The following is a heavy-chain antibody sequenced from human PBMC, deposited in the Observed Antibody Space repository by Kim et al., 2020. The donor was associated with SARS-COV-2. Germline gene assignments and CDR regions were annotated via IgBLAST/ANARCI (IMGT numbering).Heavy chain of an antibody. V-gene: IGHV4-39*01. D-gene: IGHD3-10*01. CDR3: ARHVKYYGSGSYQDY. J-gene: IGHJ4*02. Sequence: PSLKVRVTISVDTSKNQFSLKLSSVTAADTAVYYCARHVKYYGSGSYQDYWGQGTLVTVSS.